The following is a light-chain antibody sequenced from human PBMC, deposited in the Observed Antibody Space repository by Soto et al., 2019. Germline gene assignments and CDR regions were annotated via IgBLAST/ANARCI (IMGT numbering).Light chain of an antibody. Sequence: QSVLTQPPSASATPGQRVTISCSGSSSNIGTNYVYWYQQVPGTAPKLLIYSNNQRPSGVPDRFSGSKSGTSASLAIRGLRSEDEDDYYCATWDDSLRGRVFGGGTQLTVL. CDR3: ATWDDSLRGRV. CDR2: SNN. J-gene: IGLJ3*02. CDR1: SSNIGTNY. V-gene: IGLV1-47*02.